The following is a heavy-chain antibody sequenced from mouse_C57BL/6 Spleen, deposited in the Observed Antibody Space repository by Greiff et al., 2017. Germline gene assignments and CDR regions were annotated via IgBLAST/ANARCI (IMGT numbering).Heavy chain of an antibody. V-gene: IGHV1-55*01. J-gene: IGHJ4*01. Sequence: QVQLQQPGAELVKPGASVKMSCKASGYTFTSYWITWVKQRPGQGLEWIGDIYPGSGSTNYNEKFKSKATLTVDTSSSTAYMQRSSLTSEDSAVYYCARRGIYGNAYAMDYWGQGTSVTVSS. CDR1: GYTFTSYW. CDR3: ARRGIYGNAYAMDY. CDR2: IYPGSGST. D-gene: IGHD2-1*01.